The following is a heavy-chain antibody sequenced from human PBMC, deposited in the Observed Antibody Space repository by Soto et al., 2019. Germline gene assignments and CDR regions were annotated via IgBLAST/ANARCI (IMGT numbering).Heavy chain of an antibody. CDR1: GFTFTNAW. CDR3: TTDSYSTIIIVRFDY. V-gene: IGHV3-15*07. CDR2: IKSKTDGGTT. D-gene: IGHD3-22*01. J-gene: IGHJ4*01. Sequence: GGYLRLSCAASGFTFTNAWINWVLQAPGKGLEWVGRIKSKTDGGTTDYAEPVKGRFAISRDDSNNMVYLQMNSLKIEDTAVYYCTTDSYSTIIIVRFDYRGHGTLVTVSS.